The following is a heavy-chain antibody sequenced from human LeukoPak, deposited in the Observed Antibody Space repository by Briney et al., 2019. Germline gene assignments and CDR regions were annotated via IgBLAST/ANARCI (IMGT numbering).Heavy chain of an antibody. CDR2: IYYSGST. V-gene: IGHV4-59*12. CDR3: ARRVDFWSGYSPEIYGMDV. CDR1: GDSISGYY. Sequence: PSETLSLTCTVSGDSISGYYWNWIRQPPGKGLEWIGYIYYSGSTNYNPSLKSRVTISVDTSKNQFSLKLSSVTAADTTVYYCARRVDFWSGYSPEIYGMDVWGQGTTVTVSS. J-gene: IGHJ6*02. D-gene: IGHD3-3*01.